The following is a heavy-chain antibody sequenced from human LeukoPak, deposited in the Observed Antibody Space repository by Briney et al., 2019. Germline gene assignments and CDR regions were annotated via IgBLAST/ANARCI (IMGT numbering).Heavy chain of an antibody. D-gene: IGHD2-2*02. J-gene: IGHJ5*02. V-gene: IGHV1-69*13. Sequence: ASVTVSCKASGGTFSSYAISWVRQAPGQGLEWMGGIIPIFGTANYAQKFQGRVTITADESTSTAYMELSSLRSEDTAVYYCARDRTIGYCSSTSRYTGNWFDPWGQGTLVTVSS. CDR1: GGTFSSYA. CDR2: IIPIFGTA. CDR3: ARDRTIGYCSSTSRYTGNWFDP.